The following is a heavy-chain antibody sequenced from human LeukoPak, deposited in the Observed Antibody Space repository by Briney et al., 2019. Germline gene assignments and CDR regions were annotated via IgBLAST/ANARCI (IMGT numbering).Heavy chain of an antibody. J-gene: IGHJ4*02. CDR1: GLTFSTYT. CDR2: ISSNGGST. CDR3: ARGAHYYYDRSGYYYFDY. V-gene: IGHV3-64*02. Sequence: GGSLRLSCAASGLTFSTYTMHWVRQDPGKGLEYVSGISSNGGSTYYADSVKGRFTISRDNSKNTLFLQMGSLRAEDMAVYYCARGAHYYYDRSGYYYFDYWGQGTLVTVSS. D-gene: IGHD3-22*01.